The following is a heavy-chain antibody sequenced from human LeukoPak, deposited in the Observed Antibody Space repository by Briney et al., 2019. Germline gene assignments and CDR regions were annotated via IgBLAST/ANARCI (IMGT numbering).Heavy chain of an antibody. CDR2: ISGNGGTI. J-gene: IGHJ5*02. D-gene: IGHD3-10*01. CDR3: SGGVS. Sequence: PGGSLRLSCSASAGTFSSYTMCWGRQPPGKGLEYVSGISGNGGTIYYADSVKGRFIISRDNSKNTLYLQMSSLRDEDTAVYYCSGGVSWGQGTLVTVSS. CDR1: AGTFSSYT. V-gene: IGHV3-64D*06.